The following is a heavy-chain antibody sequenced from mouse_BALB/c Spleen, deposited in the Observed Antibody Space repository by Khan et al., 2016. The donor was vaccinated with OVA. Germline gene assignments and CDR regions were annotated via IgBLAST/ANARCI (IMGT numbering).Heavy chain of an antibody. V-gene: IGHV3-5*02. CDR1: GISITSGNYR. J-gene: IGHJ1*01. Sequence: EVQLQESGPGLVKPPQTVSLTCTVTGISITSGNYRWSWIRQFPGNKLEWIGNIYYSGTVTYNPSLTSRTTITRDTSKNQFFLEMNSLTAEDTATYDCARDYGSLYWYFDVWGAGTTVTVSS. D-gene: IGHD1-1*01. CDR3: ARDYGSLYWYFDV. CDR2: IYYSGTV.